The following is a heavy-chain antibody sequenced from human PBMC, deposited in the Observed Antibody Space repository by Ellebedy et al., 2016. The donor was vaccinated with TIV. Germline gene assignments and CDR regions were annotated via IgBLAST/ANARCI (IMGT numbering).Heavy chain of an antibody. J-gene: IGHJ4*02. Sequence: GESLKISCAASGFTFNSYAMSWVRQAPGKGLEWVSTISNTGGSTYYSDSVKGRFIISRDTSKKTLYLQMNGLRAEDTAIYYCAKGRGGGSDSSAPRYYFDYWGLGTLVTVSS. CDR3: AKGRGGGSDSSAPRYYFDY. V-gene: IGHV3-23*01. CDR1: GFTFNSYA. CDR2: ISNTGGST. D-gene: IGHD3-22*01.